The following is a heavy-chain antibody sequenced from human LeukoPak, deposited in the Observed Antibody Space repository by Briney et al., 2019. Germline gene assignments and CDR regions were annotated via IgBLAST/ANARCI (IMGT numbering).Heavy chain of an antibody. CDR3: ARRTTVTTPYYYYYYMDV. J-gene: IGHJ6*03. Sequence: PSETLSLTCTVSGGSISSYYWSWIRQPPGKGLEWIGYIYYSGSTNYNPSLKSRVTISVDTSKNQFSLKLGSVTAADTAVYYCARRTTVTTPYYYYYYMDVWGKGTTVTVSS. D-gene: IGHD4-11*01. CDR2: IYYSGST. CDR1: GGSISSYY. V-gene: IGHV4-59*12.